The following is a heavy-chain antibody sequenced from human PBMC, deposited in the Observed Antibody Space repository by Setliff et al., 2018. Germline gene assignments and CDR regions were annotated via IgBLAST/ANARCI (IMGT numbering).Heavy chain of an antibody. CDR3: ARDSVLRYFDWLLYTPDAFDI. V-gene: IGHV3-11*04. Sequence: GGSLRLSCAASGFTFSDYYMSWIRQAPGRGLEWVSYISSSGSTIYYADSVKGRFTISRDNAKNSLYLQMNSLRAEDTAVYYCARDSVLRYFDWLLYTPDAFDIWGQGTMVTVSS. D-gene: IGHD3-9*01. J-gene: IGHJ3*02. CDR1: GFTFSDYY. CDR2: ISSSGSTI.